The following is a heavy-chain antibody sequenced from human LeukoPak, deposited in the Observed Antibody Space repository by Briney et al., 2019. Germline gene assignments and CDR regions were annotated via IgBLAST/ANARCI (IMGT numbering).Heavy chain of an antibody. CDR3: PRDRWLVTMVRGVIIDY. CDR2: INPNSGGT. J-gene: IGHJ4*02. D-gene: IGHD3-10*01. CDR1: GYTFTGYY. Sequence: ASVKVSCKASGYTFTGYYMHWVRQAPGQGLEWMGRINPNSGGTNYAQKFQGRVTMTRDTSISTAYMELSRLRSDDTAVYYCPRDRWLVTMVRGVIIDYWGQGTLVTVSS. V-gene: IGHV1-2*06.